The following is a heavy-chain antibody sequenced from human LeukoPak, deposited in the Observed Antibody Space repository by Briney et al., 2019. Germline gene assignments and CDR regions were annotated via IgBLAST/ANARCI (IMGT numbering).Heavy chain of an antibody. D-gene: IGHD3-10*01. CDR3: ARGLVRGVIITASRMFDY. CDR2: INHSGST. J-gene: IGHJ4*02. Sequence: PGGSLRLSCAASGFNFSSHWMSWVRQAPGKGLEWIGEINHSGSTNYNPSLKSRVTISVDTSKNQFSLKLSSVTAADTAVYYCARGLVRGVIITASRMFDYWGQGTLVTVSS. V-gene: IGHV4-34*01. CDR1: GFNFSSHW.